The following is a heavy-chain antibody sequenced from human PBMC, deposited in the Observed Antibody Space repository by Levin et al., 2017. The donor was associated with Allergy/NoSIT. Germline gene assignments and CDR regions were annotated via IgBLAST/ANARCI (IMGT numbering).Heavy chain of an antibody. CDR2: LRSNRHGGTS. V-gene: IGHV3-49*03. CDR3: TRDIAACHWFDP. D-gene: IGHD6-13*01. J-gene: IGHJ5*02. Sequence: GESLKISCSASGFTFGDYAMSWFRQAPGKGLEWVAFLRSNRHGGTSEYAASVRGRFIISRDDSKSIAYLEMNSLKIEDTAVYYCTRDIAACHWFDPWGQGTLVTVSS. CDR1: GFTFGDYA.